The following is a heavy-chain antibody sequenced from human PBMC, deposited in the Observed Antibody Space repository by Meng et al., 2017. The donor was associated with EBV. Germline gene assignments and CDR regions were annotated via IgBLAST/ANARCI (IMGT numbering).Heavy chain of an antibody. J-gene: IGHJ5*02. CDR3: ARPFPSWQSPRLDPFGA. CDR1: GDSISSFDY. CDR2: VHYTGST. V-gene: IGHV4-39*01. Sequence: QLQLRESGPGQVXXXXXLXLTXTXSGDSISSFDYWGWIRQPPGRGLEWIGSVHYTGSTYYSPSLKSRVTVSVDTSKNQFSLRLTSVTAADTAVYYCARPFPSWQSPRLDPFGAWGQGTLVTVSS. D-gene: IGHD6-19*01.